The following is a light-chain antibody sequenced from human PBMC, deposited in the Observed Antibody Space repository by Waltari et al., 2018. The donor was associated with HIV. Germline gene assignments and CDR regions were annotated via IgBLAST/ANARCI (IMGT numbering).Light chain of an antibody. Sequence: SYVLAQPPSVSVAPGQTATISCGGNNIRNKSVHWYRQKPGQAPVLVIYDGTDRPSGIPERFSGSNSGNTATLTISRVEAGDEADYYCQVWDSDSDHWVFGGGTKLTVL. CDR2: DGT. J-gene: IGLJ3*02. V-gene: IGLV3-21*01. CDR3: QVWDSDSDHWV. CDR1: NIRNKS.